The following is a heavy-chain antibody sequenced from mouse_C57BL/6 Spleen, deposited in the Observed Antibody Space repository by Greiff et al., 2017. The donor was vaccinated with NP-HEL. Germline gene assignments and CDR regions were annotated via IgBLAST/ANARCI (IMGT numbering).Heavy chain of an antibody. J-gene: IGHJ2*01. V-gene: IGHV1-50*01. D-gene: IGHD3-1*01. CDR2: IDPSDSYT. CDR1: GYTFTSYW. CDR3: ARNNLGYYFDY. Sequence: QVQLQQPGAELVKPGASVKLSCKASGYTFTSYWMQWVKQRPGQGLEWIGEIDPSDSYTNYNQKFKGKATLTVDTSSSTAYMQLSSLTSEDSAVYYCARNNLGYYFDYWGQGTTLTVSS.